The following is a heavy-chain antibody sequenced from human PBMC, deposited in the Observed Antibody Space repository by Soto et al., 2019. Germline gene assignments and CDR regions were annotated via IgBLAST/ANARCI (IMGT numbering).Heavy chain of an antibody. CDR2: IWYDGSNK. D-gene: IGHD1-26*01. J-gene: IGHJ6*02. V-gene: IGHV3-33*01. CDR3: ARGSPDPYYYYGMDV. Sequence: QVQLVESGGGVVQPGRSLRLSCAASGFTFSSYGMHWVRQAPGKGLEWVAVIWYDGSNKYYADSVKGRFTISRDNSKNTLYLQMNSLRAEDTAVYYCARGSPDPYYYYGMDVWGQGTTVTVSS. CDR1: GFTFSSYG.